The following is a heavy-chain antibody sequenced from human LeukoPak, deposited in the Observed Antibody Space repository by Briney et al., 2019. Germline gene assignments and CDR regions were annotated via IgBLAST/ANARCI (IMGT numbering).Heavy chain of an antibody. D-gene: IGHD2-2*01. CDR1: GGTFSSYA. CDR2: IIPIFGTA. V-gene: IGHV1-69*06. Sequence: ASVKVSCKASGGTFSSYAISWVRQAPGQGLEWMGGIIPIFGTANYAQKFQGRVTITADKSTSTAYMELSRLRSDDTAVYYCARGWVVVPALPQYYFDYWGQGTLVTVSS. CDR3: ARGWVVVPALPQYYFDY. J-gene: IGHJ4*02.